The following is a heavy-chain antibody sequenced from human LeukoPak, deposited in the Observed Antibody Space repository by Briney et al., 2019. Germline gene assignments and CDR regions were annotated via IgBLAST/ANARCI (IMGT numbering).Heavy chain of an antibody. CDR2: TYYNSKWYN. Sequence: SQTLSLTCAISGDSVSSNSAAWNWIRQSPSRGLEWLGRTYYNSKWYNDYAVSVKSRMTINPDTSKNQFSLQLNSVTPADTAVYYCARGGYYGLGNDFRFDPWGQGTLVTVSS. CDR1: GDSVSSNSAA. CDR3: ARGGYYGLGNDFRFDP. D-gene: IGHD3-10*01. V-gene: IGHV6-1*01. J-gene: IGHJ5*02.